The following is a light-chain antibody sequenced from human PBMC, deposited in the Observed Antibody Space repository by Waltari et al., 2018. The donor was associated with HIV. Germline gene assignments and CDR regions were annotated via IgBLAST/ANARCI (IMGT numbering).Light chain of an antibody. CDR2: SNN. J-gene: IGLJ1*01. CDR1: SSNIGSNT. Sequence: QSVLTQPPSASGTPGQRVTISCSGSSSNIGSNTVNWYQQVPGTAPKLLIYSNNQRPSGVPDRFSGSKSGTSASLAISGLQSDDEADYYCAAWDDSLSGYVFGTGTKVTVL. CDR3: AAWDDSLSGYV. V-gene: IGLV1-44*01.